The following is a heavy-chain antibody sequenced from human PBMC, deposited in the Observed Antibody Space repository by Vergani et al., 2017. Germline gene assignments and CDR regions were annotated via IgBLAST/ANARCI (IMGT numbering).Heavy chain of an antibody. D-gene: IGHD3-22*01. CDR2: ISGSGGST. Sequence: EVQLLESGGGLVQPGGSLRLSCAASGFTFSSYAMSWVRQAPGKGLEWVSAISGSGGSTYYADSVKGRFTISRDNSKNTLYLQMNSLRAEDTAVYYCANXGAYDSSGFWYFDLWGRGTLVTVSS. CDR3: ANXGAYDSSGFWYFDL. CDR1: GFTFSSYA. J-gene: IGHJ2*01. V-gene: IGHV3-23*01.